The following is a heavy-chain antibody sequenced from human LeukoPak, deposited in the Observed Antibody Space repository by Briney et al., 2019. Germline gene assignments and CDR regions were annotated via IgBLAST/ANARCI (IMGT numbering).Heavy chain of an antibody. CDR3: SRDLRGRDDY. D-gene: IGHD5-24*01. J-gene: IGHJ4*02. V-gene: IGHV3-74*01. CDR2: INTGGSTT. CDR1: GFTFSDYW. Sequence: GGSLRLSCTASGFTFSDYWMHWVRQAPGKGLVWVSRINTGGSTTDYADSVKGRFTISRDNAKNTLYLQMNSLRAEDTAVYYCSRDLRGRDDYWGQGILVIVSS.